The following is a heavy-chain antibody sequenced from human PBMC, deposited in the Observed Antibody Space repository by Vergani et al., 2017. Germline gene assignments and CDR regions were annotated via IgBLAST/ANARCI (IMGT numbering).Heavy chain of an antibody. J-gene: IGHJ3*02. V-gene: IGHV4-34*01. CDR1: GGSFSAYS. CDR3: ARTVPADAFDI. CDR2: INHSGST. Sequence: QVQLQQWGAGLLKPSETLSLTCAVDGGSFSAYSWSWIRQPPAKGLELIGEINHSGSTNYNPSPKSRVTISVDTSKNLFSLKLSSVTAADTAVYYCARTVPADAFDIWGQGTMVTVSS.